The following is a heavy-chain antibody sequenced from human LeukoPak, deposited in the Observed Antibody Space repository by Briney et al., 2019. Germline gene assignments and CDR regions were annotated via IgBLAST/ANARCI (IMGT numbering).Heavy chain of an antibody. J-gene: IGHJ4*02. D-gene: IGHD5-24*01. Sequence: ASVKVSCKASGGTFSSYAISWVRQAPGQGLEWMGGIIPIFGTANYAQKFQGRVTITADESTSTAYMELSSLRSEDTAVYYCARNFGTATISRGTFDYWGQGTLVTVSS. CDR1: GGTFSSYA. CDR3: ARNFGTATISRGTFDY. CDR2: IIPIFGTA. V-gene: IGHV1-69*13.